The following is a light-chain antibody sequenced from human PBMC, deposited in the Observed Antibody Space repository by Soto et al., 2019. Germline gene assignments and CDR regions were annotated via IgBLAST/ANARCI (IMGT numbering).Light chain of an antibody. V-gene: IGKV1-5*03. Sequence: DLQMTQSPSTLSASIGDRVTITCRASQSISSRLAWYQQKPGKAPKLLIYTASSLESGVPSRFSGSGSATEFTLTISSLQPDDFATYYCQQYHSYKTFGQGTKVEIK. CDR1: QSISSR. CDR3: QQYHSYKT. CDR2: TAS. J-gene: IGKJ1*01.